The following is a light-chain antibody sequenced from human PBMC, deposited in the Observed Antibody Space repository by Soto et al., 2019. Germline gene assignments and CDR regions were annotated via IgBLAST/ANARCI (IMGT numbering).Light chain of an antibody. CDR1: SSDVGTYNY. V-gene: IGLV2-8*01. CDR2: EVS. Sequence: QSALTQPPSASGSPGQSVTISCTGTSSDVGTYNYVSWYQQHPGKAPKLIIYEVSERPSGVPDRFSGSKSGNTASLTVSGLQAEDEADYYCTSYAGSNNPVVFGGGTQLTVL. CDR3: TSYAGSNNPVV. J-gene: IGLJ2*01.